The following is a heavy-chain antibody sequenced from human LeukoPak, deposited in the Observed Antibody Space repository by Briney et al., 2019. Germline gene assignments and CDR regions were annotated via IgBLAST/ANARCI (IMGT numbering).Heavy chain of an antibody. D-gene: IGHD5-12*01. J-gene: IGHJ4*02. Sequence: SGPTLVKPTHPLTLTCTFCGFSLSTSVVGVGWIRHSPGTALAWLALIYGEDDKRYSPSLMSRLTITTDPSKTQVVLTMTNMDPVDTATYYCADSPGDDRAFFDYCGEGALVTVSS. CDR3: ADSPGDDRAFFDY. CDR2: IYGEDDK. V-gene: IGHV2-5*02. CDR1: GFSLSTSVVG.